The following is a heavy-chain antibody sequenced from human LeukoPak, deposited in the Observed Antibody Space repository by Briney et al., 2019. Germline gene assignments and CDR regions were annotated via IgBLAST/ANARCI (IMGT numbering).Heavy chain of an antibody. V-gene: IGHV1-24*01. CDR3: ARVDYYGSGGPAFDI. Sequence: GASVKVSCKVSGYTLTELSMHWVRQAPGKGLEWMGGFDPEDGETIYAQKLQGRVTMTTDTSTSTAYMELRSLRSDDTAVYYCARVDYYGSGGPAFDIWGQGTMVTVSS. J-gene: IGHJ3*02. CDR2: FDPEDGET. CDR1: GYTLTELS. D-gene: IGHD3-10*01.